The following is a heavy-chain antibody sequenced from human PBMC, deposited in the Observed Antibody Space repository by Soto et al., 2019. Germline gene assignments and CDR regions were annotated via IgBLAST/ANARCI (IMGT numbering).Heavy chain of an antibody. Sequence: GGSLRLSCAASGFTFSSYAMHWVRQAPGKGLEWVAVISYDGSNKYYADSVKGRFTISRDNSKNTLYLQMNSLRAEDTAVYYCARDDSSGYYYRLFDYWGQGTLVTVSS. CDR1: GFTFSSYA. V-gene: IGHV3-30-3*01. CDR2: ISYDGSNK. J-gene: IGHJ4*02. CDR3: ARDDSSGYYYRLFDY. D-gene: IGHD3-22*01.